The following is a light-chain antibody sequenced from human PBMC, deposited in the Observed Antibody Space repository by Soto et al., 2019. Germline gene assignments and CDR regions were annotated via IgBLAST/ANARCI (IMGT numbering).Light chain of an antibody. CDR2: AAS. CDR3: QQSYSTPIT. J-gene: IGKJ5*01. CDR1: QSISSY. Sequence: DIQITQSPSSLSASVGDRVTLSCGASQSISSYLNWYQQKPGKAPKLLIDAASSLQSGVPSRFSGSGSGTDFTLTISSLQPEDFATYYCQQSYSTPITFGQGTRLDIK. V-gene: IGKV1-39*01.